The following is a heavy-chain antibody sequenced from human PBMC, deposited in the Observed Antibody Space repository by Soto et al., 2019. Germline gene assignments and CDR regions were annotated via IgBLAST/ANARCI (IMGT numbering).Heavy chain of an antibody. CDR2: IYWDDDK. J-gene: IGHJ4*02. CDR1: GFSLSSSGVG. CDR3: AHRALYSGSYWDGGYFDA. V-gene: IGHV2-5*02. D-gene: IGHD1-26*01. Sequence: QITLRQSGPTRVRPTQPLTLTCNFSGFSLSSSGVGVGWIRQPPGKAPEWLVFIYWDDDKRFSPSLKSRLTITKDTTNNQVGSTMTNKDPVDTGTYYCAHRALYSGSYWDGGYFDAWGQGSPVTVSP.